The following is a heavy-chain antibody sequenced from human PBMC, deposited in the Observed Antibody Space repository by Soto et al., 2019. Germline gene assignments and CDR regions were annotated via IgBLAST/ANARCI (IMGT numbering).Heavy chain of an antibody. CDR3: ARGLYYYDSSGYWGY. Sequence: EVPLVESGGGLVQPGGSLRLSCAASGFTFSSYSMNWVRQAPGKGLEWVSYISSSSSTIYYADSVKGRLTISRDNAKNSLYLQMNSLRDEDTAVYYCARGLYYYDSSGYWGYWGQGTLVTVSS. V-gene: IGHV3-48*02. J-gene: IGHJ4*02. CDR1: GFTFSSYS. CDR2: ISSSSSTI. D-gene: IGHD3-22*01.